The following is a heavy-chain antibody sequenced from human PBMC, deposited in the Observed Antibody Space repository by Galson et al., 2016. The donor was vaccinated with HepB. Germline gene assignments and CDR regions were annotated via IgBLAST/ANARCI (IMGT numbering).Heavy chain of an antibody. Sequence: QSGAEVTKPGDSLKISCRGSGYTFTKNWIGWVRQMPGKGLEWMGIIYPGDSDIRYNPSFQGQVTISADKSISTAYLQWSSLKASDTAMYYCARGNDYIWGSYRTYFDYWGRGTLVTASS. D-gene: IGHD3-16*02. CDR1: GYTFTKNW. V-gene: IGHV5-51*03. CDR3: ARGNDYIWGSYRTYFDY. J-gene: IGHJ4*02. CDR2: IYPGDSDI.